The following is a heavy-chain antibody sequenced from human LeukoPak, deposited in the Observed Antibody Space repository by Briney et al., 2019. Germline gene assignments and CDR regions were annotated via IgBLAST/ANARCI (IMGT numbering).Heavy chain of an antibody. Sequence: ASVKVSCKASGYTFPSYFMHWVRQAPGQGLEWMGIINPTGGSTTYAQKFQGRVTMTRDTSTSTVYMELSSLRSDDTAVYYCARGGPIYCSGDSCYPGDYWGQGTLVTVSS. J-gene: IGHJ4*02. CDR3: ARGGPIYCSGDSCYPGDY. V-gene: IGHV1-46*01. CDR1: GYTFPSYF. CDR2: INPTGGST. D-gene: IGHD2-15*01.